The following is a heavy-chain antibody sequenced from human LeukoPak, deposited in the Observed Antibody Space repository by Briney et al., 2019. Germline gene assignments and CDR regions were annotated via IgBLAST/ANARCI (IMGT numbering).Heavy chain of an antibody. V-gene: IGHV4-31*03. CDR3: ARSPAAIWYYYYGMDV. D-gene: IGHD2-2*01. CDR1: GGSISSGGYY. CDR2: IYYSGST. Sequence: KSSQTLSLTCTVSGGSISSGGYYWSWIRQHPGKGLEWIGYIYYSGSTYYNPSLKSRVTISVDTSKNQFSLKLSSVTAADTAVYYCARSPAAIWYYYYGMDVWGQGTTVTVSS. J-gene: IGHJ6*02.